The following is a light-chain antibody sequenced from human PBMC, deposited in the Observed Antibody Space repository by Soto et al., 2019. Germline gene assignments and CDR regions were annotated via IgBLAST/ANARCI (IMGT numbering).Light chain of an antibody. CDR2: GAS. Sequence: ENVLTQSPGTLSLSPGERATLSCRASQSVAGNYLAWYQQKPGQAPRLLVYGASSRATGIPDRFSGSGSGTDFTLTINILEPEDSAVYFCHQDGDSPLPGSSPLPFGGGTKVEIK. CDR1: QSVAGNY. V-gene: IGKV3-20*01. CDR3: HQDGDSPLPGSSPLP. J-gene: IGKJ4*01.